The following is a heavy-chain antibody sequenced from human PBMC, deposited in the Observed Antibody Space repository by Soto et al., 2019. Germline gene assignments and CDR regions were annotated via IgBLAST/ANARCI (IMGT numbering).Heavy chain of an antibody. J-gene: IGHJ4*02. V-gene: IGHV3-30*18. CDR3: AKGHEWLLFPSEELELGGTLDY. CDR2: ISYDGSNK. Sequence: QVQLVESGGGVVQPGRSLRLSCAASGFTFSSYGMHWVRQAPGKGLEWVAVISYDGSNKYYADSVKGRFTISRDNSKNTRYLQMNSLRAEDTAVYYCAKGHEWLLFPSEELELGGTLDYWGQGTLVTVSS. CDR1: GFTFSSYG. D-gene: IGHD3-3*01.